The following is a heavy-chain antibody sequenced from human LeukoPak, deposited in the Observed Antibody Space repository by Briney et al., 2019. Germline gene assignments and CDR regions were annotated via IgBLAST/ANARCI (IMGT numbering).Heavy chain of an antibody. CDR3: ARDSCSGGSCYRGFNY. Sequence: SVKVSCKASGGTFSSYAISWVRQAPGQGLEWMGRIIPIFGTANYAQKFQGRVTTTTDESTSTAYMELGSLRSEDTAVYYCARDSCSGGSCYRGFNYWGQGTLVTVSS. J-gene: IGHJ4*02. V-gene: IGHV1-69*05. CDR1: GGTFSSYA. CDR2: IIPIFGTA. D-gene: IGHD2-15*01.